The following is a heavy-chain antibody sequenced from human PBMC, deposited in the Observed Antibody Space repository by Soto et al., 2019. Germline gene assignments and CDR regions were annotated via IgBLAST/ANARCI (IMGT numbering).Heavy chain of an antibody. Sequence: PSETLSLTCTVSGGSISSYYWSWIREPPGKGLEWIGYIYYSGSTNYNPSLKSRVTISVDTSKNQFSLKLSSVTAADTAVYYCARRYGASFDYWGQGTLVTVSS. J-gene: IGHJ4*02. D-gene: IGHD4-17*01. CDR3: ARRYGASFDY. CDR1: GGSISSYY. V-gene: IGHV4-59*01. CDR2: IYYSGST.